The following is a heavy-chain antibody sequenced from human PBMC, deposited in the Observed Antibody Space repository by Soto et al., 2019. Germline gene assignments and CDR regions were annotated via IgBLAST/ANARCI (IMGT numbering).Heavy chain of an antibody. CDR3: ARAGGSGSYPPGTFDP. J-gene: IGHJ5*02. CDR1: GGSISSYY. CDR2: IYTSGST. D-gene: IGHD3-10*01. Sequence: SETLSLTCTVSGGSISSYYWSWIRQPAGKGLEWIGRIYTSGSTNYNPSLKSRVTTSVDTSKNQFSLKLSSVTAADTAVYYCARAGGSGSYPPGTFDPWGQGTLVTVSS. V-gene: IGHV4-4*07.